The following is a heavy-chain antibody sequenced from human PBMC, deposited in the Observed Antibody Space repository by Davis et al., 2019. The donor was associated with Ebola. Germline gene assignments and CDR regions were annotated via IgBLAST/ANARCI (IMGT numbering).Heavy chain of an antibody. J-gene: IGHJ4*02. D-gene: IGHD3-22*01. CDR2: ISYDGSNK. CDR1: GLIFTNAW. CDR3: AKDLGLTSGYYTLDY. V-gene: IGHV3-30*18. Sequence: GGSLRLSCAASGLIFTNAWMSWVRQAPGKGLEWVAVISYDGSNKYYADSVKGRFTIFRDNSKNTLYLQMNTLRAEDTAVYYCAKDLGLTSGYYTLDYWGQGTLVTVSS.